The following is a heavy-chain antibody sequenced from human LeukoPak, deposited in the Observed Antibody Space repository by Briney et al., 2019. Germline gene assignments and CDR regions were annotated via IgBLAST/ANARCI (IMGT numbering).Heavy chain of an antibody. J-gene: IGHJ4*02. D-gene: IGHD3-22*01. CDR2: IIHIFSTA. Sequence: LVKLYCKASGGMFRSYALSWVRQAPGQGLEWMGRIIHIFSTAYYAQKFQGRVTIATDESTSTAYMELSSLRSEDTAVYYCARVVGYYDDSSGYLDYWGQGTLVTVST. V-gene: IGHV1-69*05. CDR1: GGMFRSYA. CDR3: ARVVGYYDDSSGYLDY.